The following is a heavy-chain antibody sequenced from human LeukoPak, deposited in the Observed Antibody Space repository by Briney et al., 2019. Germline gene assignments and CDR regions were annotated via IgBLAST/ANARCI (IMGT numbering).Heavy chain of an antibody. Sequence: GGSLRLSCAVSGITLSNYGMSWVRQAPGKGLEWVAGLGGSGGTTNYADSVKGRFTISRDNRKNTLYLQMNSLRAEDTAVYFCAKRGVVIRVILVAFHKEAYYFDSWGQGALATVSS. CDR1: GITLSNYG. CDR2: LGGSGGTT. J-gene: IGHJ4*02. V-gene: IGHV3-23*01. D-gene: IGHD2-2*01. CDR3: AKRGVVIRVILVAFHKEAYYFDS.